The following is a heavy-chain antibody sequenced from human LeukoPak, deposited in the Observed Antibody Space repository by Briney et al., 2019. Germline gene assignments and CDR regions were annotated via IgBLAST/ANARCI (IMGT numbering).Heavy chain of an antibody. D-gene: IGHD3/OR15-3a*01. CDR1: GYTFTGYY. CDR3: AREDSYYYYGMDV. CDR2: INPNSGGT. J-gene: IGHJ6*02. Sequence: ASVKVSCKASGYTFTGYYMHWVRQAPGQGLEWMGWINPNSGGTNYAQKFQGWVTMTRDTSISTAYMELSRLRSDDTAVYYCAREDSYYYYGMDVWGQGTTVTVSS. V-gene: IGHV1-2*04.